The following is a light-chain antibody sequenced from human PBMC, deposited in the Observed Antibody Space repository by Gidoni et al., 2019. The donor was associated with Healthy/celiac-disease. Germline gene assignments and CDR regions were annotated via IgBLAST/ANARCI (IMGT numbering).Light chain of an antibody. J-gene: IGKJ5*01. Sequence: EIVLTQSPGTLSLSPGERATLSCRASQSVSSSYLAWYQQKPGQAPRLLIYGASSRATGIPDRFSGSGSVTDFTLTISRLEPEDFAVYYCQQYGSSPRFTFXXXTRLEIK. CDR3: QQYGSSPRFT. CDR2: GAS. V-gene: IGKV3-20*01. CDR1: QSVSSSY.